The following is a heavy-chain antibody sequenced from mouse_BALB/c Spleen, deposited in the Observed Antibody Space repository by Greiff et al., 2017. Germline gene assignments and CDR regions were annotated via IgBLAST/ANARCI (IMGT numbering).Heavy chain of an antibody. Sequence: EVKLVESGPGLVKPSQSLSLTCSVTGYSITSGYYWNWIRQFPGNKLEWMGYISYDGSNNYNPSLKNRISITRDTSKNQFFLKLNSVTTEDTATYYCARDPPYDYDGSYAMDYWGQGTSVTVSS. CDR2: ISYDGSN. J-gene: IGHJ4*01. D-gene: IGHD2-4*01. CDR1: GYSITSGYY. CDR3: ARDPPYDYDGSYAMDY. V-gene: IGHV3-6*02.